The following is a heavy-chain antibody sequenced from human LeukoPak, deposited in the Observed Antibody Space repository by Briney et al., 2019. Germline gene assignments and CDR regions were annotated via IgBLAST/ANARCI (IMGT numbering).Heavy chain of an antibody. CDR3: ARDSHYSNYVYYYYGMDV. J-gene: IGHJ6*02. V-gene: IGHV1-69*04. CDR1: GGTFSSYA. D-gene: IGHD4-11*01. Sequence: SVKVSCKASGGTFSSYAISWVPQAPGQGREWMGRIIPIFGIANYAQKFQGRVTITADKSTSTAYMELSSLRSEDTAVYYCARDSHYSNYVYYYYGMDVWGQGTTVTVSS. CDR2: IIPIFGIA.